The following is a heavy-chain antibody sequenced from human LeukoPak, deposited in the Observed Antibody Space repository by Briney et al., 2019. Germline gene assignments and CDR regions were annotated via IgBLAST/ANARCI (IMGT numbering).Heavy chain of an antibody. V-gene: IGHV4-59*11. CDR2: LFDSVNT. CDR3: ATIKRGSIFGYFDF. CDR1: GGSISSLY. Sequence: SSETLSLTCTVSGGSISSLYWSWIRQPPGKGLEWIAYLFDSVNTKDNPSLQSRLTLSADTSKNQFSLRLSSVTAADTAVYYCATIKRGSIFGYFDFWGQGIKVTVSS. D-gene: IGHD5-18*01. J-gene: IGHJ4*02.